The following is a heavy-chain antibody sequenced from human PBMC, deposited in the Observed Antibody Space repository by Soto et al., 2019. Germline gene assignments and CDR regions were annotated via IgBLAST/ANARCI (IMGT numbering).Heavy chain of an antibody. Sequence: QVQLQESGPGLVKPSQTLSLTCTVSGGSISSGGYYWSWIRQHPGKGLEWIGYIYYSGSTYYNPSLKGRVTISVDTSKNQFSLKLSSVTAADTAVYYCARGITVTTREFDYWGQGTLVTVSS. CDR1: GGSISSGGYY. D-gene: IGHD4-17*01. CDR2: IYYSGST. J-gene: IGHJ4*02. V-gene: IGHV4-31*03. CDR3: ARGITVTTREFDY.